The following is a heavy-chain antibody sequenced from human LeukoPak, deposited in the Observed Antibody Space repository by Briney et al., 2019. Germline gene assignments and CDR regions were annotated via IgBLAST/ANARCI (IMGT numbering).Heavy chain of an antibody. V-gene: IGHV1-2*02. CDR2: INPNSGGT. Sequence: ASVKVSCKASGYTFTGYYMHWVRQAPGQGLEWMGWINPNSGGTNYAQKFQGRVTMTRDTSISTAYMELSRLRSDDTAVYYCARPYDFWSGPNWFDPWGQGTRVTVSS. J-gene: IGHJ5*02. CDR1: GYTFTGYY. CDR3: ARPYDFWSGPNWFDP. D-gene: IGHD3-3*01.